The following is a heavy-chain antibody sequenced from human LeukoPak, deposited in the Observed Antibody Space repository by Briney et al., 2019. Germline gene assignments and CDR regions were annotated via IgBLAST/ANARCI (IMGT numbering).Heavy chain of an antibody. D-gene: IGHD6-19*01. Sequence: SETLSLTCTVSGGPITSGAFYWSWIRQLPGKGLEWIGYIYYSGSSDYNPSLKSRVSISVDTSKNRFSLNLTSVTAADTGVYYCARFGYGRSGWRRNWFDPWGQGTLVTVSS. CDR3: ARFGYGRSGWRRNWFDP. CDR1: GGPITSGAFY. V-gene: IGHV4-31*03. J-gene: IGHJ5*02. CDR2: IYYSGSS.